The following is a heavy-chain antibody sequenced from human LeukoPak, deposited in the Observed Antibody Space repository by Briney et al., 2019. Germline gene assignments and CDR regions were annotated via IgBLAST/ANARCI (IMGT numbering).Heavy chain of an antibody. J-gene: IGHJ4*02. CDR3: AKNSRGSGSTIDY. D-gene: IGHD3-10*01. CDR2: ISGSGGST. Sequence: GGSLRLSCAASGFTFSSYAMSWVRQAPGKGLEWVSAISGSGGSTYYADSVKGRFTISRDNSKNTLYLQMNSLGAEDTAVYYCAKNSRGSGSTIDYWGQGNLVTVSS. CDR1: GFTFSSYA. V-gene: IGHV3-23*01.